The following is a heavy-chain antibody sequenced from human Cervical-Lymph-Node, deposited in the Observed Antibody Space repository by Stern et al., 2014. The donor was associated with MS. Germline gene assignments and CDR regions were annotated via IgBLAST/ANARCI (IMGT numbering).Heavy chain of an antibody. CDR2: ISYSGST. V-gene: IGHV4-59*01. Sequence: VQLVESGPGLVKPSETLALTCTVSGGSISTYYWSWIRQSPGKGLKWIGYISYSGSTTYSSSLKSRVTISADSSNRQFSLNLSSVSAADTAVYYCATSSVGYSYSYAMDVWGQGTTVTVSS. D-gene: IGHD1-26*01. CDR1: GGSISTYY. CDR3: ATSSVGYSYSYAMDV. J-gene: IGHJ6*02.